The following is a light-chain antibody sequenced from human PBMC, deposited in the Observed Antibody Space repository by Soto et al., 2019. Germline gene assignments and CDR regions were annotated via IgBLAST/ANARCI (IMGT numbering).Light chain of an antibody. J-gene: IGKJ5*01. CDR2: GAS. CDR1: QSVASNF. V-gene: IGKV3-20*01. CDR3: QQYVNSPFT. Sequence: ELVLAQSPGTLSLSLGERATLACRASQSVASNFLAWYQQNPGQAPRLLIHGASNRATGIPDRFSGSGSGTDFILTISRLEPEDFAVYYCQQYVNSPFTFGHGTRLEI.